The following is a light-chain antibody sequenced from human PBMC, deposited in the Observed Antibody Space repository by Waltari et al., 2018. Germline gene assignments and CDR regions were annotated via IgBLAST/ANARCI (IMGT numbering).Light chain of an antibody. CDR1: QSISSY. CDR3: QQYNSYWT. Sequence: DIQMTQSPSTLSASVGYRVTITCRASQSISSYLAWYQQKPGNAPKLLIYLASTLESGVPSRFSGSGSGTEFTLTITSLQPDDFATYYCQQYNSYWTFGQGTKVEI. J-gene: IGKJ1*01. V-gene: IGKV1-5*03. CDR2: LAS.